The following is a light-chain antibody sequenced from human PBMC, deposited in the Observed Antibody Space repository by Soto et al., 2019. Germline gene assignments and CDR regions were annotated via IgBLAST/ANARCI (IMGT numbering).Light chain of an antibody. CDR2: WAS. CDR1: QSVLYSSNNKNY. V-gene: IGKV4-1*01. CDR3: QQYSSTPLT. Sequence: DIVMTQSPDSLAVSLGERATINCRSSQSVLYSSNNKNYLAWYQQKSGQPPKLLISWASTRESGVPDRFSGSGSGTDFTLTISSLQAEDVAVYYCQQYSSTPLTFGGGAKVEIK. J-gene: IGKJ4*01.